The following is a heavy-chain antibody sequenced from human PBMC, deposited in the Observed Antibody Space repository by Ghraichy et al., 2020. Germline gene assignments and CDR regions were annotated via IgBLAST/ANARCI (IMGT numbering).Heavy chain of an antibody. CDR1: GYTFVSYG. Sequence: ASVKVSCQPSGYTFVSYGITWVRQAPGQGLEWMGWISTYNGQTNYPQRLQGRVTMTSDTSTSTVYMELRSLTFDDTAVYYCGRSTALVGGWFDPWGQRTLVTVSS. J-gene: IGHJ5*02. D-gene: IGHD3-16*01. CDR2: ISTYNGQT. CDR3: GRSTALVGGWFDP. V-gene: IGHV1-18*04.